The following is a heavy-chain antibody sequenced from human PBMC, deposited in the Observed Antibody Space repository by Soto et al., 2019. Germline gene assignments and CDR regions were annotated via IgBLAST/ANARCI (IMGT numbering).Heavy chain of an antibody. D-gene: IGHD3-9*01. Sequence: SVKVSCKASGGTFSSYAISWVRQAPGQGLEWMGGIIPIFGTANYAQKFQGRVTITADESTSTAYMELSSLRSEDTAVYYCARDASNGEDYDILTGYYKGEYFQHWGQGTLVTVS. CDR1: GGTFSSYA. CDR2: IIPIFGTA. CDR3: ARDASNGEDYDILTGYYKGEYFQH. J-gene: IGHJ1*01. V-gene: IGHV1-69*13.